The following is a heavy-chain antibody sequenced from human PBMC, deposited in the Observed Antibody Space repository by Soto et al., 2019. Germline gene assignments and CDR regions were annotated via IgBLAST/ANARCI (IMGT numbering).Heavy chain of an antibody. CDR2: IIPIFGTA. CDR1: GGTFSSYA. D-gene: IGHD2-21*02. V-gene: IGHV1-69*01. J-gene: IGHJ3*02. Sequence: QVQLVQCGAEVKKPGSSVKVSCKASGGTFSSYAISWVRQAPGQGLEWMGGIIPIFGTANYAQKFQGRVTITADESTSTAYMELSSLRSEDTAVYYCARVESGGDCYPGVAFDIWGQGTMVTVSS. CDR3: ARVESGGDCYPGVAFDI.